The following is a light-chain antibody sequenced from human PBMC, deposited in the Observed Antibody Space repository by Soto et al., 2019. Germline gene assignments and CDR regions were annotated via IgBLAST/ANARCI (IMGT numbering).Light chain of an antibody. CDR1: QGISRA. Sequence: ALQLTQSPSSLSASVGDRVTITCRASQGISRALAWYQQKPGKAPKLLIYDASSLESGVPSRFSGSGSGTDFTLTISSLQPEDFATYYCQQFNSYPSLLTFGGGTKVEIK. CDR2: DAS. J-gene: IGKJ4*01. CDR3: QQFNSYPSLLT. V-gene: IGKV1-13*02.